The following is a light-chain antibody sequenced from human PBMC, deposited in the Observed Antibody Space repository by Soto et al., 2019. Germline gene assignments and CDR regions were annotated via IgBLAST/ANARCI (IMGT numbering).Light chain of an antibody. Sequence: EIVLTQSPDTLSVSLGERATLSCRASQSLRSSLAWYQQKPGQAPRLLIYDASTRATGIPARFSGSGSGTDFTLTISGLQSEDFAVYYCQQYNNWPQTFGQGTKVAIK. CDR2: DAS. V-gene: IGKV3-15*01. CDR3: QQYNNWPQT. J-gene: IGKJ1*01. CDR1: QSLRSS.